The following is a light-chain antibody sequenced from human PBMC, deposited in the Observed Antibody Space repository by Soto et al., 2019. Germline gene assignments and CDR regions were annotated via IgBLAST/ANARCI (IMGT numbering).Light chain of an antibody. CDR1: QRVASD. Sequence: VLTQSPGPLSLSPGEGATLSCRASQRVASDLAWYLQKPGQPPRLLLYDASIRATGIPDRISGSGSERDFTLTISRLEPEDAAVYYCQHYLNSPRTFGQGTKLEIK. J-gene: IGKJ1*01. CDR3: QHYLNSPRT. V-gene: IGKV3-20*01. CDR2: DAS.